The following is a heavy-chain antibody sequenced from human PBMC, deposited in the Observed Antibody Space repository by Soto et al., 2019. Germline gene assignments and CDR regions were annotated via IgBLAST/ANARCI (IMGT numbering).Heavy chain of an antibody. J-gene: IGHJ4*02. CDR3: ARHEFLGARGAPVYYDFWSGPLTFDY. CDR2: IYYSGST. CDR1: GGSISSSSYY. V-gene: IGHV4-39*01. Sequence: PSETLSLTCTVSGGSISSSSYYWGWIRQPPGKGLEWIGSIYYSGSTYYNPSLKSRVTISVDTSKNQFSLKLSSVTAADTAVYYCARHEFLGARGAPVYYDFWSGPLTFDYWGQGTLVTVSS. D-gene: IGHD3-3*01.